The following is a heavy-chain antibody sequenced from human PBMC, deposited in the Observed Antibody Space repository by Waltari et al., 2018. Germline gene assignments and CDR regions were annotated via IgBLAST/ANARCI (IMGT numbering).Heavy chain of an antibody. V-gene: IGHV4-34*01. J-gene: IGHJ3*02. CDR2: INHSGST. CDR1: GGSFSGYY. CDR3: AAYPGGDRGYAFDI. Sequence: QVQLQQWGAGLLKPSETLSLTCAVYGGSFSGYYWSWIRQPPGKGLEWIGEINHSGSTNDNPSLKSRVTISVDTSKNQFSLKLSSVTAADTAVYYCAAYPGGDRGYAFDIWGQGTMVTVSS. D-gene: IGHD2-21*01.